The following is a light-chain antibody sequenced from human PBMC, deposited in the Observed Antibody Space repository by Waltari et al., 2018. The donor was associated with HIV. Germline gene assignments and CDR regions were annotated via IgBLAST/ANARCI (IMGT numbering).Light chain of an antibody. CDR1: SSDVGGYNY. Sequence: QSALTQPRSVSGSPGQSVTISCTGTSSDVGGYNYVSWYQQHPGKAPKFRIYDVSKRPSVFPDRFSGSKSGNTASLTISGLQAEDEADYYCCSYAGNYTFVFGGGTKLTVL. CDR2: DVS. V-gene: IGLV2-11*01. J-gene: IGLJ2*01. CDR3: CSYAGNYTFV.